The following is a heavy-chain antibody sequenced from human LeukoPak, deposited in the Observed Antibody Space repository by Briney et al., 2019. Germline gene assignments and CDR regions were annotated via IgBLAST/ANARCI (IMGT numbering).Heavy chain of an antibody. CDR3: AREVDPTFDY. J-gene: IGHJ4*02. CDR1: GFTFSSYS. CDR2: ITNSSTYI. Sequence: MAGGSLRLSCAASGFTFSSYSMNWVRQAPGKGLEWVSSITNSSTYIYYADSVKGRFTISRDNAKNSLYLQMNSLRAEDTAVYYCAREVDPTFDYWGQGTLVTVSS. V-gene: IGHV3-21*01.